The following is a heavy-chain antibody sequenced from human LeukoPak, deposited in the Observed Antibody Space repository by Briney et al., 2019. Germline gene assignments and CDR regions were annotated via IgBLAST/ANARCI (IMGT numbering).Heavy chain of an antibody. Sequence: PSETLSLTCTVSGAXISSYYCSWIRQPPGKGLEWSGYIYYSGSTNYNPSLESRVTISVDTSKNHFSLKLSSLTAADTAVYYCARGGGNFPLDYWGQGTLVTVSS. V-gene: IGHV4-59*01. J-gene: IGHJ4*02. CDR3: ARGGGNFPLDY. CDR1: GAXISSYY. CDR2: IYYSGST. D-gene: IGHD4-23*01.